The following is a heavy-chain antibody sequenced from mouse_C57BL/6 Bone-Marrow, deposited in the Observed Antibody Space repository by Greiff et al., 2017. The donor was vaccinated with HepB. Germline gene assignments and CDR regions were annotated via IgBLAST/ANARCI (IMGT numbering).Heavy chain of an antibody. J-gene: IGHJ4*01. D-gene: IGHD2-4*01. CDR2: IYPEGGAT. Sequence: QVQLQQSGAELVQPGTSVKMSCTASGYTFTSYWMGWGKRKPGNGLEWIGDIYPEGGATNYDAKFKGKATLTADNATNTVYMQISSVTSEDSAIYYCARRKDYAVMDYWGQGTTLTVSS. CDR3: ARRKDYAVMDY. V-gene: IGHV1-63*01. CDR1: GYTFTSYW.